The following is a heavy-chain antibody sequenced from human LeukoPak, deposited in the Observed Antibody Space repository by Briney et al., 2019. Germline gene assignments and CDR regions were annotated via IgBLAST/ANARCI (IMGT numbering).Heavy chain of an antibody. D-gene: IGHD3-22*01. CDR1: GFTFSSYG. V-gene: IGHV3-23*01. J-gene: IGHJ4*02. CDR2: ISGSGGST. Sequence: GGSLRLSCAASGFTFSSYGMSWVRQAPGKGLEWVSAISGSGGSTYYADSVKGRFTISRDNSKNTLYLQMNSLRAEDTAVYYCAKIRYYDSSGYYYRNYFDYWGQGTLVTVSS. CDR3: AKIRYYDSSGYYYRNYFDY.